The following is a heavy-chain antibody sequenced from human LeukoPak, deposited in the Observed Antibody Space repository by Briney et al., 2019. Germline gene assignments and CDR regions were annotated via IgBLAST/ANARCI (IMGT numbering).Heavy chain of an antibody. V-gene: IGHV3-74*01. Sequence: GGSLRLSCAASGFSFSSYWMHWVRQAPGKGLVWVSRISTDGSSTNSADSVKGRFTISRDNAKNTLYLQMNSLRAEDTAVYYCARVSGLGMNEYYQHWGQGTLVTVAS. D-gene: IGHD3-10*01. CDR2: ISTDGSST. CDR1: GFSFSSYW. CDR3: ARVSGLGMNEYYQH. J-gene: IGHJ1*01.